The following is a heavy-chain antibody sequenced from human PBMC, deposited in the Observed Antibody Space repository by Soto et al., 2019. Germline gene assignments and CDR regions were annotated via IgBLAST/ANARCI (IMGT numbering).Heavy chain of an antibody. D-gene: IGHD2-2*01. CDR1: CCTITRYG. CDR3: VRYRGSTAWYSFAY. J-gene: IGHJ4*02. V-gene: IGHV1-18*01. Sequence: GAAGKLSWQDSCCTITRYGFSLGRQAPGQGLEWMGWISTYNGNTNYAQKLQDRVTMTTDTSTSTAYMELRSLRSDDTAVYYCVRYRGSTAWYSFAYRGRRTLVPGSS. CDR2: ISTYNGNT.